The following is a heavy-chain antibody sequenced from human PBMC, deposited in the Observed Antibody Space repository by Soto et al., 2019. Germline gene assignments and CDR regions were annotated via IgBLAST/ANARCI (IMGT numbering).Heavy chain of an antibody. CDR3: ASSSFLRSGALLRGLLV. Sequence: SETLSLTCTVSGGSITDNYWNWIRQPPGKGLEWIGEIFHSGTANYNPSLKSRVSISVDMSKNQFSLKLTSVTADDTALYFCASSSFLRSGALLRGLLVWCQATTVTGSS. V-gene: IGHV4-34*12. J-gene: IGHJ6*02. CDR2: IFHSGTA. CDR1: GGSITDNY. D-gene: IGHD3-3*02.